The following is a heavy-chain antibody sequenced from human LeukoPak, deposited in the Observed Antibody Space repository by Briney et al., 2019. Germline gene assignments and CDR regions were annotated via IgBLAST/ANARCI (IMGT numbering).Heavy chain of an antibody. V-gene: IGHV4-39*01. Sequence: PSETLSLTCTVSGGSISSSSYYWGWIRQPPGKGLEWIGSIYYSGSTYYNPSLKSRVTISVDTSKNQFSLKLSSVTAADTAVYYCARPRSYSYGNYYFDYWGQGTLVTVSS. CDR2: IYYSGST. CDR3: ARPRSYSYGNYYFDY. D-gene: IGHD5-18*01. J-gene: IGHJ4*02. CDR1: GGSISSSSYY.